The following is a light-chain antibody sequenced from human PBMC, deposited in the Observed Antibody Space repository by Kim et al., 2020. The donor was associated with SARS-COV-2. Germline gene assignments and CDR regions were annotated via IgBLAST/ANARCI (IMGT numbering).Light chain of an antibody. CDR2: GGG. V-gene: IGKV1-5*03. CDR1: RGGGGW. Sequence: ACGGGGVAGTWRGRRGGGGWWGGWRGRGGGGRGVVGGGGGGLGGGVPSRFSGSGSGTEFTLTISSLQPDDFATYYCQQYNSYPLTFGGGTKVDIK. J-gene: IGKJ4*01. CDR3: QQYNSYPLT.